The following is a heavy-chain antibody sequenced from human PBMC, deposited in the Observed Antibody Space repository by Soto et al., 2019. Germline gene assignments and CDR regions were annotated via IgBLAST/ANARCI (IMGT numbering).Heavy chain of an antibody. CDR1: GYTFTSYY. V-gene: IGHV1-46*01. J-gene: IGHJ5*02. Sequence: QVQLVQSGAEVKKPGASVKVSCKASGYTFTSYYMHWVRQAPGQGLEWMGIINPSGGSTSYAQKFQGRGTKDRDTSTSTVYMELSSLRSEDTAVYYCARDRSKGDYVEGWFDPWGQGTLVTVSS. CDR3: ARDRSKGDYVEGWFDP. CDR2: INPSGGST. D-gene: IGHD4-17*01.